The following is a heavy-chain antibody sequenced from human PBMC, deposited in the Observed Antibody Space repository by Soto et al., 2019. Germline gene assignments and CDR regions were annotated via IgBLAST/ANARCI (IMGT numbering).Heavy chain of an antibody. CDR1: DGSISSYY. CDR2: IYYSGST. D-gene: IGHD2-8*01. CDR3: AREKVGRYCTNGVCYYMDV. V-gene: IGHV4-59*01. Sequence: SETLSLTCTVSDGSISSYYWSWIRQPPGKGLEWIGYIYYSGSTNYNPSLKSRVTISVDTSKNQFSLKLSSVTAADTAVYYCAREKVGRYCTNGVCYYMDVWGKGTTVTVSS. J-gene: IGHJ6*03.